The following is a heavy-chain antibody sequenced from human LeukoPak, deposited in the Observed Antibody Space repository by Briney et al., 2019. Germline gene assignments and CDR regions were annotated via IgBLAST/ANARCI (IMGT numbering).Heavy chain of an antibody. J-gene: IGHJ1*01. V-gene: IGHV3-66*01. CDR2: IYSGGST. CDR1: GFTVSSNY. Sequence: QPGGSLRLSCAASGFTVSSNYMSWVRQAPGKGLEWVSVIYSGGSTYYADSVKGRFTISRDNSKNTLYLQMNSLRAEDTAVYYCARDPPPDGWEPRYFQHWGQGTLVTVSS. D-gene: IGHD1-26*01. CDR3: ARDPPPDGWEPRYFQH.